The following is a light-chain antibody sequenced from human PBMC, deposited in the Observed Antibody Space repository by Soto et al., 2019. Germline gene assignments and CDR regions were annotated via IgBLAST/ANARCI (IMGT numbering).Light chain of an antibody. J-gene: IGKJ1*01. V-gene: IGKV1-9*01. CDR1: QGISSY. Sequence: DIQLTQSPSFLSASVGDRVTITCRASQGISSYLAWYQQKPGKAPNLLIFDASTLQSGVPPRFSGSGSGTEFTLRISSLQPEDFASYYCQQLNSYPRTFGPGTKVEIK. CDR3: QQLNSYPRT. CDR2: DAS.